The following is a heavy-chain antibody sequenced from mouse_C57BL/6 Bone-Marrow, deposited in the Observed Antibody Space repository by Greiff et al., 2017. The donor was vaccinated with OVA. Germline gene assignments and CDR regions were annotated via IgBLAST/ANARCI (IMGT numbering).Heavy chain of an antibody. J-gene: IGHJ3*01. Sequence: EVQLVDSGGGLVQSGRSLRLSCATSGFTFSDFYMEWVRQAPGKGLEWIAASRNKANDYTTEYSASVKGRFIVSRDTSQSILYLQMNALRAEDTAIYYCARDARATGTFAYWGQGTLVTVSA. CDR1: GFTFSDFY. D-gene: IGHD4-1*02. CDR2: SRNKANDYTT. V-gene: IGHV7-1*01. CDR3: ARDARATGTFAY.